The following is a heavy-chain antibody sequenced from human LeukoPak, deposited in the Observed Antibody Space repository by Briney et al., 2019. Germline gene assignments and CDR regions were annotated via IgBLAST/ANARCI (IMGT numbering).Heavy chain of an antibody. CDR3: ARGVRIAVAGNIDY. J-gene: IGHJ4*02. CDR2: ISYDGRNK. D-gene: IGHD6-19*01. V-gene: IGHV3-30*04. CDR1: GFTFSSYA. Sequence: GSLLLSCAASGFTFSSYAIHWVRQAPGKGLEWVAVISYDGRNKNYADSVKGRFTISRDNSKNMLYLQMSSLRAEDTAVYYCARGVRIAVAGNIDYWGQGTLVTVSS.